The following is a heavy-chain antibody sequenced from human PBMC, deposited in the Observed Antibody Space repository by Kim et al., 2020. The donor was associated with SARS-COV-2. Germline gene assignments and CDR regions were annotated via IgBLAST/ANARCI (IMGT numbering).Heavy chain of an antibody. CDR2: IYYSGST. V-gene: IGHV4-39*07. Sequence: SETLSLTCTVSGGSISSSSYYWGWIRQPPGKGLEWIGSIYYSGSTYYNPSLKSRVTISVDTSKNQFSLKLSSVTAADTAVYYCARVDTAMHRNRFDPWGQGTLVTVSS. CDR1: GGSISSSSYY. CDR3: ARVDTAMHRNRFDP. D-gene: IGHD5-18*01. J-gene: IGHJ5*02.